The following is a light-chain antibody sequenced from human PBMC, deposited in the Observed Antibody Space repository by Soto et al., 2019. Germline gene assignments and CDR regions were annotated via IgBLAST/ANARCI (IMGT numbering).Light chain of an antibody. CDR1: QGVSSY. CDR2: AAS. J-gene: IGKJ2*01. V-gene: IGKV1-9*01. Sequence: EIVMTQSPAILSVSVGERVTITCRASQGVSSYLAWYQQQPGQAPRLLIYAASTMDSGVPSRFSGSGSGTEFTLTISSLQPEDFAIYYCQQYNICPQTFGQGTKLEIK. CDR3: QQYNICPQT.